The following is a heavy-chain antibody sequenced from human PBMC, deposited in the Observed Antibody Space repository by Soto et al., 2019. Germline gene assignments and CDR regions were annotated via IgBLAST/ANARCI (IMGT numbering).Heavy chain of an antibody. CDR2: LVVGSGNT. Sequence: SVKGSCKTSGFMFSSSSVQWVRQARGQRLEWIGWLVVGSGNTHYAQHFQERVTLTRDMSTGTAYMELSSLRSEDTAVYYCAAVPVLRFLKWFPASFDYSGQATLVTVS. D-gene: IGHD3-3*01. V-gene: IGHV1-58*01. CDR3: AAVPVLRFLKWFPASFDY. J-gene: IGHJ4*02. CDR1: GFMFSSSS.